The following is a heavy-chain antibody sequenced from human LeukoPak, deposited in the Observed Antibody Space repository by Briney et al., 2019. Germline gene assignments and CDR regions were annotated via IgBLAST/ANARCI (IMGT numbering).Heavy chain of an antibody. CDR1: GFTFEIYW. CDR3: ARHWEGVESDAFDI. CDR2: IRKDGSEK. Sequence: GGSLRLSCAVSGFTFEIYWMSWVRQAPGKGLEWVANIRKDGSEKNYVDSVKGRFTISRDNAKNSLYLQMNSLRADDTALYYCARHWEGVESDAFDIWGQGTMVTVSS. D-gene: IGHD1-26*01. V-gene: IGHV3-7*04. J-gene: IGHJ3*02.